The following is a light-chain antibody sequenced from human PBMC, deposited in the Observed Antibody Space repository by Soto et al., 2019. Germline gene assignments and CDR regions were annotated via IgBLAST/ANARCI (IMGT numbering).Light chain of an antibody. CDR1: QGISGW. Sequence: DIRMTQSPSTLSASVGDRVTITCWASQGISGWLAWYQQKPGKAPKLLIYDASSLESGVPSRFSGSGSGTEFTLTISSLRPDDFATYYCQQYNSYWTFGQGTKVDSK. V-gene: IGKV1-5*01. CDR2: DAS. CDR3: QQYNSYWT. J-gene: IGKJ1*01.